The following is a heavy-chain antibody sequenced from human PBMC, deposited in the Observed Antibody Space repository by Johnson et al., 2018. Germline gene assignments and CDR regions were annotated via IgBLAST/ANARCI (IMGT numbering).Heavy chain of an antibody. Sequence: QVQLVESGGGVVEPGRSMRLSCAASGFTFSSSAMHWVRQAPGKGLEWVAVISYDGSNKSYAAAVKGRFTISSDNSKNTLYLQMNCRRAEETALYYCARAAYSSGGYFGAFDIWGQGTMVTVSS. CDR1: GFTFSSSA. D-gene: IGHD6-19*01. J-gene: IGHJ3*02. V-gene: IGHV3-30-3*01. CDR2: ISYDGSNK. CDR3: ARAAYSSGGYFGAFDI.